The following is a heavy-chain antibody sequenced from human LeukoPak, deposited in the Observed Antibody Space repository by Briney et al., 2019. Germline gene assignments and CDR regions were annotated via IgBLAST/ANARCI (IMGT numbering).Heavy chain of an antibody. Sequence: GGSLRLSCAASGFTFSSYAMTWVRQAPGKGLEWVSAISGGAYSTSYADSVKGRFTISRDNSKNTLYLQMNSLRAEDTAIYYCARNTSGFKLGDAFDIWGQGTMVTVSS. V-gene: IGHV3-23*01. D-gene: IGHD3-22*01. J-gene: IGHJ3*02. CDR3: ARNTSGFKLGDAFDI. CDR1: GFTFSSYA. CDR2: ISGGAYST.